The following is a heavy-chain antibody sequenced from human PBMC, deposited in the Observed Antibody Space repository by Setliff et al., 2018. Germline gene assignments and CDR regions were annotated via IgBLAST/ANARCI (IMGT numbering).Heavy chain of an antibody. Sequence: KTSETLSLTCSVSGASINRDYWNWIRQPPGKGLEWIGYIHYSGSTNYNPSLKSRVTISFNTSKNQISLKLSSVTPADAAVYYCARDGLGAFSLRSMDVWGKGTTVTVSS. CDR1: GASINRDY. CDR2: IHYSGST. J-gene: IGHJ6*04. CDR3: ARDGLGAFSLRSMDV. V-gene: IGHV4-59*01. D-gene: IGHD3-3*02.